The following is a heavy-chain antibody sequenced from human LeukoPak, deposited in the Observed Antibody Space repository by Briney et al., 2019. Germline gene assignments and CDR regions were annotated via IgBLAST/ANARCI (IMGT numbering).Heavy chain of an antibody. CDR1: GYTFTGYY. J-gene: IGHJ4*02. CDR2: INPNSGGT. Sequence: ASVKVSCKASGYTFTGYYMHWVRQAPGQGLEWMGWINPNSGGTNYAQKFQGRVTMTRDTSISTAYMELSRLRSDDTAVYYCAREEGAAGPTNTDYWGQGTLVTVSS. CDR3: AREEGAAGPTNTDY. V-gene: IGHV1-2*02. D-gene: IGHD6-13*01.